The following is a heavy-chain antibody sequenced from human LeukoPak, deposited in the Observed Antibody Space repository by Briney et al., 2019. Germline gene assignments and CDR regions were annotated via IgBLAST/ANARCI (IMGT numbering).Heavy chain of an antibody. CDR2: VYYSGIT. CDR3: ARARYVNSFYAFDI. J-gene: IGHJ3*02. CDR1: GGSISTYY. V-gene: IGHV4-59*08. D-gene: IGHD3-9*01. Sequence: SETLSLTCSVSGGSISTYYWSWIRQPPGKGLEWIGYVYYSGITNYNPSLKSRVTISVDRSKNQFSLKLSSVTAADTAVYYCARARYVNSFYAFDIWGQGTLVTVSS.